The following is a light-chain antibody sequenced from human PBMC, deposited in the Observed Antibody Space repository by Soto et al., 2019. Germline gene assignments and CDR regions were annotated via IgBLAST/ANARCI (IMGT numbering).Light chain of an antibody. CDR3: QQYNNWPLT. CDR1: QSVSSK. J-gene: IGKJ4*01. V-gene: IGKV3-15*01. Sequence: EIVMTQSPATLSVSPGERATLSCRASQSVSSKLAWYQQKPGQAPRLLIYGASTRATGIPARFSGSGSGTEFTLTISSLQSEDFAVSYCQQYNNWPLTFGGGTKVEIK. CDR2: GAS.